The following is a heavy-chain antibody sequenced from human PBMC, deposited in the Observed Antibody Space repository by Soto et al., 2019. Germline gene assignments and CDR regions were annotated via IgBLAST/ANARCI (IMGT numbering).Heavy chain of an antibody. CDR3: ARDPIVVVPAAISGGWFDP. J-gene: IGHJ5*02. D-gene: IGHD2-2*02. V-gene: IGHV1-2*02. CDR2: INPNSGGT. Sequence: ASVKVSCKASGYTFTGYYMHWVRQAPGQGLEWMGWINPNSGGTSYAQKFQGRVTMTRDTSISTAYMELSRLRSDDTAVYYCARDPIVVVPAAISGGWFDPWGQGTLVTVSS. CDR1: GYTFTGYY.